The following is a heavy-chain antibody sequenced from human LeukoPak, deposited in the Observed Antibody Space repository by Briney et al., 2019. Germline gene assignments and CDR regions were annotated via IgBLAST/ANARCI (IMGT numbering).Heavy chain of an antibody. D-gene: IGHD3-22*01. J-gene: IGHJ4*02. Sequence: GASVKVSCKASGYTFTGYYMHWVRQAPGQGLEWMGWINPNSGGTNYAQKFQGRVTMTRDMSTSTVYMELSSLRSEDTAVHYCATGGHVRVYDSSAYYGHYWGQGTLVTVSS. CDR1: GYTFTGYY. V-gene: IGHV1-2*02. CDR3: ATGGHVRVYDSSAYYGHY. CDR2: INPNSGGT.